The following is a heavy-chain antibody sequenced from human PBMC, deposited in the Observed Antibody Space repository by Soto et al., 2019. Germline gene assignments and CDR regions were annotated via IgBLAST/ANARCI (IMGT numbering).Heavy chain of an antibody. CDR2: ISAYNGNT. CDR3: AGTGFTFGGVIVISAYNWFDP. D-gene: IGHD3-16*02. V-gene: IGHV1-18*01. J-gene: IGHJ5*02. Sequence: ASVKVSCKASGYTFTSYGISWVRQAPGQGLEWMGWISAYNGNTNYAQKLQGRVTMTTDTSTSTAYMELRSLRSDDTAVYYCAGTGFTFGGVIVISAYNWFDPWGQGTLVTVSS. CDR1: GYTFTSYG.